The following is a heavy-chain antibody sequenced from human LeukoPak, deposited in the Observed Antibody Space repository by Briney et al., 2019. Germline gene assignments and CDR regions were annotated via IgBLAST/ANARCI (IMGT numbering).Heavy chain of an antibody. Sequence: SETLSLTCTVSGRSIRSYYWSWIRQPPGKGLEWIGYIYSSGSTNYNPSLKSRVTISVDTSKNQFSLKLTSVTAADTAVYYCARAYYYGSGSYGLDYWGQGTLVTVSS. D-gene: IGHD3-10*01. CDR2: IYSSGST. CDR3: ARAYYYGSGSYGLDY. CDR1: GRSIRSYY. V-gene: IGHV4-59*01. J-gene: IGHJ4*02.